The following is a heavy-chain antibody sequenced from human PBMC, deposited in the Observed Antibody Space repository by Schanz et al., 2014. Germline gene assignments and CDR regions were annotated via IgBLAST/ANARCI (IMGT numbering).Heavy chain of an antibody. CDR3: ARNRGSGGQNWYFDL. V-gene: IGHV3-11*01. D-gene: IGHD1-26*01. CDR1: GFIFSDYY. Sequence: QVHLLESGGGLVEPGGSLRLSCAASGFIFSDYYMAWIRQAPGKGLEWVSAISASGGTTYYADSVKGRFTISRDNTKNSLFLQLNSLRADDTAVYYCARNRGSGGQNWYFDLWGRGTLVTVSS. CDR2: ISASGGTT. J-gene: IGHJ2*01.